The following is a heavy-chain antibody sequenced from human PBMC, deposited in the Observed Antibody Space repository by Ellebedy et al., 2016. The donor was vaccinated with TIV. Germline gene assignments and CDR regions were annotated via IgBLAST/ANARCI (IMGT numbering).Heavy chain of an antibody. Sequence: PGGSLRLSCAASGFTFSSYTMNWVRQAPGKGLEWVSSIRSTGSDKYYAESVKGRFTISRDNAKNTLFLQMNSLRVEDTAVYYGARGWSNPDSWGQGTLVIVSS. V-gene: IGHV3-21*06. CDR3: ARGWSNPDS. CDR2: IRSTGSDK. J-gene: IGHJ4*02. D-gene: IGHD2-15*01. CDR1: GFTFSSYT.